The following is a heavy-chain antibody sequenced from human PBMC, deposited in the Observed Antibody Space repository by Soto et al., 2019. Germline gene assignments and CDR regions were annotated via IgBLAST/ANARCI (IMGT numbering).Heavy chain of an antibody. CDR1: GFSLRTSGVG. V-gene: IGHV2-5*02. D-gene: IGHD3-10*01. Sequence: QITLKESGPTLVTPTQTLTLTCTFSGFSLRTSGVGVGWIRQPPGKALEWLALIYWDDDKRYSQALKSRLTITKDTSKNRVVLTMTTMDPVETDTYYSAHRTITTVSLGVWGKGHKVTVS. J-gene: IGHJ6*03. CDR3: AHRTITTVSLGV. CDR2: IYWDDDK.